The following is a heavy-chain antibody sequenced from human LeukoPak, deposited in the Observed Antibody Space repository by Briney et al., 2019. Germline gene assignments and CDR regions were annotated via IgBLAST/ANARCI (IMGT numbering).Heavy chain of an antibody. J-gene: IGHJ6*02. CDR2: IYYSGST. CDR3: ARYCSSTSCYQHYYYGMDV. V-gene: IGHV4-31*03. CDR1: GGSISSGGYY. Sequence: SETLSLTCTVSGGSISSGGYYWSWIRQHPGQGLEWIGYIYYSGSTYYNPSLKSRVTISVDTSKNQFSLKLSSVTAADTAVYYCARYCSSTSCYQHYYYGMDVWGQGTTVTVSS. D-gene: IGHD2-2*01.